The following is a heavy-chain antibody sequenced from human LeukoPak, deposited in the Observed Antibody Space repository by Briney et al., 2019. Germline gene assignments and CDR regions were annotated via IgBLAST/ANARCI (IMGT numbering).Heavy chain of an antibody. J-gene: IGHJ3*02. CDR3: ARVDLQNAFDI. V-gene: IGHV4-39*07. D-gene: IGHD3/OR15-3a*01. CDR1: GGSISATGYF. Sequence: SETLSLTCTVSGGSISATGYFWGWIHQPPGKGLEWIGSIYYSGITPYNPALKSRVTISVDTSKNQFSLKLSSVTAAETAVYYCARVDLQNAFDIWGQGTVVTVSS. CDR2: IYYSGIT.